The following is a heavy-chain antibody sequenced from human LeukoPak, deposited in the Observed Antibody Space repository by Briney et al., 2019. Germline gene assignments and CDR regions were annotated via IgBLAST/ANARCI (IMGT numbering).Heavy chain of an antibody. D-gene: IGHD3-22*01. CDR1: GASITTTNFW. V-gene: IGHV4-61*01. J-gene: IGHJ4*02. CDR2: IHDRGSD. CDR3: ARASSGYYWDFDY. Sequence: SETLSLTCSVSGASITTTNFWWTWIRQSPGRGLEWIGYIHDRGSDKYNPALESRATLSVDTSKNQFSLKLNSVTAADTAVYYCARASSGYYWDFDYWGQGTLVTVSS.